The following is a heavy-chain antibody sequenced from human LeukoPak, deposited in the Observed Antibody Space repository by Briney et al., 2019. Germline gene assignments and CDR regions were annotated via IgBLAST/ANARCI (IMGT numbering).Heavy chain of an antibody. CDR1: GFTFSSYW. D-gene: IGHD2-8*01. Sequence: GGSLRLSCAASGFTFSSYWMSWVRQAPGKGLEWVAVISYDGSNKYYADSVKGRFTISRDNSKNTLYLQMNSLRAEDTAVYYCAKYASLDYWGQGTLVTVSS. CDR3: AKYASLDY. CDR2: ISYDGSNK. J-gene: IGHJ4*02. V-gene: IGHV3-30*18.